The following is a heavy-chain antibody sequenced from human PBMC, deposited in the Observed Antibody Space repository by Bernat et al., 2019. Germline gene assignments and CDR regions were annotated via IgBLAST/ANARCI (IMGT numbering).Heavy chain of an antibody. CDR2: INPSGGST. V-gene: IGHV1-46*01. CDR1: GYTFTSYY. Sequence: QVQLVQSGAEVKKPGASVKVSCKASGYTFTSYYMHWVRQAPGQGLEWMGIINPSGGSTSYAQKFQGRVTMTRDTSTSTVYMELSGLRSEDTAVYYCARDHPYYDFWSGPRYYFDYWGQRTLVTVSS. D-gene: IGHD3-3*01. CDR3: ARDHPYYDFWSGPRYYFDY. J-gene: IGHJ4*02.